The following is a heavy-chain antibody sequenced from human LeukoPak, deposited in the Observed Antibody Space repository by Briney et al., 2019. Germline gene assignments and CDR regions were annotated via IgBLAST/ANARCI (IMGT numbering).Heavy chain of an antibody. Sequence: GRSLRLSCAASGFTFSSYGMHWVRQAPGKGLEWVAVISYDGSNKYYADSVKGRFTISRDNSKNTLYLQMNSLRAEDTAVYYCAKSRSGDWYSFDYWGQGTLVSVSS. CDR3: AKSRSGDWYSFDY. CDR1: GFTFSSYG. V-gene: IGHV3-30*18. D-gene: IGHD2-21*02. CDR2: ISYDGSNK. J-gene: IGHJ4*02.